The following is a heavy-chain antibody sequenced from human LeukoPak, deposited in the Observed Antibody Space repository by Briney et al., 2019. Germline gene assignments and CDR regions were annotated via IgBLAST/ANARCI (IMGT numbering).Heavy chain of an antibody. V-gene: IGHV3-13*01. CDR3: ARASGPPYDAFDI. J-gene: IGHJ3*02. Sequence: GGSLRLSCAASGFTFSSYDMHWVRQATGKGLEWVSAIGTAGDTYYPGSVKGRFTISRENAKNSSYLQMNSLRAGDTAVYYCARASGPPYDAFDIWGQGTMVTVSS. D-gene: IGHD3-3*01. CDR1: GFTFSSYD. CDR2: IGTAGDT.